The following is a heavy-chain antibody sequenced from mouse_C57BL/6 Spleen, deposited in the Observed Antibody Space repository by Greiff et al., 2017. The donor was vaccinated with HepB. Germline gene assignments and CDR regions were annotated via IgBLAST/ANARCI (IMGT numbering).Heavy chain of an antibody. CDR2: INPNNGGT. D-gene: IGHD1-1*01. J-gene: IGHJ4*01. CDR1: GYTFTDYY. CDR3: ARDRVITTVVAPYAMDY. V-gene: IGHV1-26*01. Sequence: EVQLQQSGPELVKPGASVKISCKASGYTFTDYYMNWVKQSHGKSLEWIGDINPNNGGTSYNQKFKGKATLTVDKSSSTAYMELRSLTSEDSAVYYCARDRVITTVVAPYAMDYWGQGTSVTVSS.